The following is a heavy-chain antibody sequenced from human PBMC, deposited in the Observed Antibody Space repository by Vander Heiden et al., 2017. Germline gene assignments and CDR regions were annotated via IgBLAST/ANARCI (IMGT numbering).Heavy chain of an antibody. J-gene: IGHJ4*02. D-gene: IGHD7-27*01. CDR1: GFTFSSYS. CDR3: ARSPQTGDWDFDY. CDR2: ISSSSSYI. V-gene: IGHV3-21*01. Sequence: EVQLVESVGGLVKPGWSLRLSCAASGFTFSSYSMNWVRQAPGKGLEWVSSISSSSSYIYYADSVKGRFTISRDNAKNSLYLQMNSLRAEDTAVYYCARSPQTGDWDFDYWGEGTLVTVSS.